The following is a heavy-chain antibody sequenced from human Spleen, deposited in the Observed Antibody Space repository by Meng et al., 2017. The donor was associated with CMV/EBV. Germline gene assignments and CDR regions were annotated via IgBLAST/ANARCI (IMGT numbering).Heavy chain of an antibody. CDR2: IDPNSGDT. CDR3: ATENLKY. V-gene: IGHV1-2*06. Sequence: SVKVSCKASGYTFTSYALSWVRQAPGQGLEWTGRIDPNSGDTTSAQKFQGRVTMTRDTSINTAYMEVSSLSSGDTAMFYCATENLKYWGQGTLVTVSS. J-gene: IGHJ4*02. CDR1: GYTFTSYA.